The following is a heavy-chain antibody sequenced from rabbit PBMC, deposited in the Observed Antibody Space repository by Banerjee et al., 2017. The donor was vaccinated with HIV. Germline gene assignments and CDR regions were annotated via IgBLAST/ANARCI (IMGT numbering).Heavy chain of an antibody. V-gene: IGHV1S40*01. J-gene: IGHJ4*01. D-gene: IGHD3-3*01. CDR1: GISFSSSYY. CDR3: ARGGVGDAGYAAMPL. CDR2: IYNGDGST. Sequence: QSLEESGGDLVKPGASLTLTCTASGISFSSSYYMCWVRQAPGKGPELIACIYNGDGSTYYASWAKGRFTISKTSSTTVTLQMTSLTAADTATYFCARGGVGDAGYAAMPLWGPGTL.